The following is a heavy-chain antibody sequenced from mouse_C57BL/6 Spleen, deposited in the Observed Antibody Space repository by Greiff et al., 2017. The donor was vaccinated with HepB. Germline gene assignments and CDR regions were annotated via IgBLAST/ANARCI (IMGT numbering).Heavy chain of an antibody. D-gene: IGHD2-4*01. CDR1: GFTFSNYW. V-gene: IGHV6-3*01. CDR3: TVDYDVRN. CDR2: IRLKSDNYAT. J-gene: IGHJ3*01. Sequence: EVKLVESGGGLVQPGGSMKLSCVASGFTFSNYWMNWVRQSPEKGLEWVAQIRLKSDNYATHYAESVKGRFTISRDDSKSSVYLQMNNLRAEDTGIYYCTVDYDVRNWGQGTLVTVSA.